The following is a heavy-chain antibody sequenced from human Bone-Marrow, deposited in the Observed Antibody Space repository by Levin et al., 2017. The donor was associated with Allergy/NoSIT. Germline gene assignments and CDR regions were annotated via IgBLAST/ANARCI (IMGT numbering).Heavy chain of an antibody. CDR1: GFTFGDYG. J-gene: IGHJ4*02. D-gene: IGHD3-22*01. CDR3: ARDVDADSSAYYGFDY. V-gene: IGHV3-49*03. CDR2: IKGKDYGETT. Sequence: GESLKISCQGSGFTFGDYGVNWFRQAPGKGLEWVGFIKGKDYGETTEYAASVKGRFTISRDDSKSIAYLQMNSLKIDDTGVYYCARDVDADSSAYYGFDYWGQGTRVTVSS.